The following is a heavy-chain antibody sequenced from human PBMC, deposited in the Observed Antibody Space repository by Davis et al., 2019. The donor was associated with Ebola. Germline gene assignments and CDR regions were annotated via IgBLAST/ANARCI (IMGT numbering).Heavy chain of an antibody. CDR1: GFSLSHHW. V-gene: IGHV3-7*01. J-gene: IGHJ4*02. Sequence: GESLKISCAASGFSLSHHWMSWIRLAPGKGLEWVANINQDGSQQYFVDSVRGRFTISKDNAKNSLYLQMNSLRAEDTAVYYCARRLRDWSFFDYWGQGTLVTVSS. CDR2: INQDGSQQ. CDR3: ARRLRDWSFFDY. D-gene: IGHD3-9*01.